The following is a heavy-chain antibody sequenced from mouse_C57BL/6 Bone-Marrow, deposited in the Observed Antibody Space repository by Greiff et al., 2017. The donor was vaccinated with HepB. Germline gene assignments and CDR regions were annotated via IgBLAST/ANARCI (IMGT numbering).Heavy chain of an antibody. Sequence: EVKLQESGGGLVQPGGSLSLSCAASGFTFTDYYMSWVRQPPGKALEWLGFIRNKANGYTTEYSASVKGRFTISRDNSQSILYLQMNALRAEDRATYYCARSRGSYYGSSYWYFDVWGTGTTVTVSA. CDR1: GFTFTDYY. V-gene: IGHV7-3*01. CDR3: ARSRGSYYGSSYWYFDV. J-gene: IGHJ1*03. CDR2: IRNKANGYTT. D-gene: IGHD1-1*01.